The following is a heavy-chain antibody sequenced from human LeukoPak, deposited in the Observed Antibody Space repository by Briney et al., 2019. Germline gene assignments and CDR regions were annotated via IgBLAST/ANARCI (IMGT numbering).Heavy chain of an antibody. CDR1: GFTFSSFE. CDR3: ATGDYGAFDI. Sequence: PGGSLKLSCAASGFTFSSFEMNWVRQAPGKGLEWLSHISTSGSTKYYADSVKGRFTISRDNAKNSLYLQMNSLRAEDTAVYYCATGDYGAFDIWGQGTMVTVSS. V-gene: IGHV3-48*03. J-gene: IGHJ3*02. CDR2: ISTSGSTK. D-gene: IGHD4-17*01.